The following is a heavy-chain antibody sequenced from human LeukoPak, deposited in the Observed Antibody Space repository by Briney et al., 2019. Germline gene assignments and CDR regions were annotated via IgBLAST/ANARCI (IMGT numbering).Heavy chain of an antibody. J-gene: IGHJ4*02. V-gene: IGHV3-30*02. CDR1: GFTFSSYG. CDR3: AKGPITMIVVVMTYFDY. CDR2: IRYDGSNK. D-gene: IGHD3-22*01. Sequence: GPLRLSCAASGFTFSSYGMHWVRQAPGKGLEWVAFIRYDGSNKYYADSVKGRFTISRDNSKNTLYLQMNSLRAEDTAVYYCAKGPITMIVVVMTYFDYWGQGTLVTVSS.